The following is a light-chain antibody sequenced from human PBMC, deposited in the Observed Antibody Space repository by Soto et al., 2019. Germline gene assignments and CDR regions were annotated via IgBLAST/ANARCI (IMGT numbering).Light chain of an antibody. CDR3: TSYVGNDIWV. J-gene: IGLJ3*02. CDR1: SSDVGAYKY. V-gene: IGLV2-8*01. CDR2: EVT. Sequence: QFALTQPPSASGSPGQSVTISCTGTSSDVGAYKYVSWYQQYPGKAPKLMISEVTKRPSGVPDRFSGSKSGNTASLTVYGLQAEDEADYYCTSYVGNDIWVFGGGTKLTVL.